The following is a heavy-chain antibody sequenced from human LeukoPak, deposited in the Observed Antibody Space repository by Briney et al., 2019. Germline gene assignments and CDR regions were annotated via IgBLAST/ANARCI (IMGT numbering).Heavy chain of an antibody. CDR2: IYTSGST. D-gene: IGHD2-2*01. CDR3: ARLSADSSSSRGFDY. V-gene: IGHV4-4*07. J-gene: IGHJ4*02. CDR1: GASISSYY. Sequence: SQTLSLTCTVSGASISSYYWTWIRQPAGKGLEWIGRIYTSGSTNYNPSLKSRVAMSVDTSKNQFSLKLSSVTAADTAVYYCARLSADSSSSRGFDYWGQGTLVTVSS.